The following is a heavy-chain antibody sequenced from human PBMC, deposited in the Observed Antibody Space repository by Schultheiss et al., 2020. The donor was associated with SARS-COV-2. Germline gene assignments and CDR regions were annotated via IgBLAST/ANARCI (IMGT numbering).Heavy chain of an antibody. J-gene: IGHJ4*02. CDR1: GGSISSYY. CDR3: ARVYCSSTSCYGLVFDY. Sequence: SQTLSLTCTVSGGSISSYYWSWIRQPPGKGLEWIGEINHSGSTNYNPSLKSRVTISVDTSKNQFSLKLSSVTAADTAVYYCARVYCSSTSCYGLVFDYWGQGTLVTVSS. V-gene: IGHV4-34*01. CDR2: INHSGST. D-gene: IGHD2-2*01.